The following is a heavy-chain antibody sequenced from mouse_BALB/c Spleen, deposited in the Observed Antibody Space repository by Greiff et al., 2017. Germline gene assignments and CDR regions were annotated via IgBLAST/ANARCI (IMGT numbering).Heavy chain of an antibody. CDR3: ARHENHRYDVYYAMDY. Sequence: EVQRVESGGGLVQPGGSLKLSCAASGFTFSSYTMSWVRQTPEKRLEWVAYISNGGGSTYYPDTVKGRFTISRDNAKNTLYLQMSSLKSEDTAMYYCARHENHRYDVYYAMDYWGQGTSVAVSS. V-gene: IGHV5-12-2*01. CDR1: GFTFSSYT. D-gene: IGHD2-14*01. J-gene: IGHJ4*01. CDR2: ISNGGGST.